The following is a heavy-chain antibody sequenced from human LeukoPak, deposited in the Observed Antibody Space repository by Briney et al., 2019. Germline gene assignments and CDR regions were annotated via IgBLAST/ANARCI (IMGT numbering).Heavy chain of an antibody. Sequence: PSETLSLTCTVSGGSISSYYWSWIRQPPGKGLEWIGYIYYSGSATYNPSLRSRVTISVDTSKNQFSLKLTSVTAADTAMYYCARAENVPMDWGQGTLVTVSS. J-gene: IGHJ4*02. CDR2: IYYSGSA. D-gene: IGHD5-24*01. CDR1: GGSISSYY. V-gene: IGHV4-59*01. CDR3: ARAENVPMD.